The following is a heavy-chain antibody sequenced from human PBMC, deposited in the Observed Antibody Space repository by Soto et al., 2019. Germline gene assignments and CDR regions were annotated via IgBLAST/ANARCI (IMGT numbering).Heavy chain of an antibody. CDR2: IVPICGA. CDR1: GGTFSNYG. CDR3: ARGGSDYEGSGYYQGHV. J-gene: IGHJ6*02. V-gene: IGHV1-69*12. Sequence: QVQLVQSGAEVKKPGSSVKVSCKSSGGTFSNYGFSWVRQAPGQGLECMGVIVPICGAEHPQKFQGRVTITADESTTTVVMELGGVRSEDTAVYYCARGGSDYEGSGYYQGHVWGQGTTVTVSS. D-gene: IGHD3-22*01.